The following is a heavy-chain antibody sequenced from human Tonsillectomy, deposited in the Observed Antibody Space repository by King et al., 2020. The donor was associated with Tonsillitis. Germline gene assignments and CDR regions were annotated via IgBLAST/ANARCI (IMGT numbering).Heavy chain of an antibody. Sequence: VQLVESGGGVVQPGRSLRLSCAASGFTFSSYGMHWVRHAPGKGLEWGAVLWCDGRNKYYADSVKGRFTIYRDNSKKNLYLQMNSLRAEDTAVYYCARDRGEMATLDYWGQGTLVTVSS. D-gene: IGHD5-24*01. CDR3: ARDRGEMATLDY. J-gene: IGHJ4*02. CDR1: GFTFSSYG. CDR2: LWCDGRNK. V-gene: IGHV3-33*01.